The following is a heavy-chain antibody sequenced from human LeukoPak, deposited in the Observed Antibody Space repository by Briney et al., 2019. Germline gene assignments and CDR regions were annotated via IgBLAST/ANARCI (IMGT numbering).Heavy chain of an antibody. CDR1: GFTFSNSL. V-gene: IGHV3-74*01. J-gene: IGHJ4*02. Sequence: PGGSLRLSCAASGFTFSNSLMHWVRQVPGKGLVWVARIDTDGSTTHYADSVKGRFTISRDNAKNTLYLQMNSLRAEDTAVYYCVRDRDGYNYWGQGTLVNVSS. D-gene: IGHD5-24*01. CDR3: VRDRDGYNY. CDR2: IDTDGSTT.